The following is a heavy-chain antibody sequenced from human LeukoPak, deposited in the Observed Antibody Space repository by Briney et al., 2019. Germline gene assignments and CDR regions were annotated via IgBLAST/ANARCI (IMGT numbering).Heavy chain of an antibody. D-gene: IGHD3-9*01. V-gene: IGHV1-69*02. CDR1: GYTFTGHY. J-gene: IGHJ4*02. Sequence: SVKVSCKTSGYTFTGHYIHWVRQAPGQGLEWMGRIIPILGIANYAQKFQGRVTITADKSTSTAYMELSSLRSEDTAVYYCARGRGDILTGYSDYWGQGTLVTVSS. CDR3: ARGRGDILTGYSDY. CDR2: IIPILGIA.